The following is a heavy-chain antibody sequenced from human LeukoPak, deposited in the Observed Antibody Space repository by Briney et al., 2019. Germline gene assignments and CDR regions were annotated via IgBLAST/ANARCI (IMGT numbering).Heavy chain of an antibody. J-gene: IGHJ4*02. Sequence: GGSLRLSCAASGFTFSSYAMSWVRQAPGKGLEWVGFIRSKAYGETTLYAATVKGRFTISRDDSKRVAYLQMNSLKTEDTGVYFCTRDYQLLPDWGQGTLVTVYS. CDR1: GFTFSSYA. D-gene: IGHD2-2*01. V-gene: IGHV3-49*04. CDR3: TRDYQLLPD. CDR2: IRSKAYGETT.